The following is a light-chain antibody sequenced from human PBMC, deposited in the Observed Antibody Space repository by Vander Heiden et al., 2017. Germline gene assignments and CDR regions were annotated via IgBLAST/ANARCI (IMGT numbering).Light chain of an antibody. J-gene: IGKJ2*01. CDR3: QQYNSYPYT. CDR2: DAS. Sequence: DIQMTQSPSTLSASIGDRVTITCRASQSLSRWLAWNQKKPGRAPKVLIYDASSLENGVPSRSSGSGSGTEFTLTISSVQLDDFATYYCQQYNSYPYTFGQGTKLEI. V-gene: IGKV1-5*01. CDR1: QSLSRW.